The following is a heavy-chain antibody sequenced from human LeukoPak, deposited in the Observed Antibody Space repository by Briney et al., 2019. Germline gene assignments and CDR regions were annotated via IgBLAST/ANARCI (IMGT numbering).Heavy chain of an antibody. D-gene: IGHD6-6*01. Sequence: GGSLRLSCAASGFTFSNYAMNWVRQAPGKGLEWVSYISTSSSTTYYADSVRGRFTISRDNAKNSLYLQMNSLRAEDTAVYYCAGGRPYHNDYWGQGTLVTVSS. J-gene: IGHJ4*02. CDR2: ISTSSSTT. V-gene: IGHV3-48*04. CDR1: GFTFSNYA. CDR3: AGGRPYHNDY.